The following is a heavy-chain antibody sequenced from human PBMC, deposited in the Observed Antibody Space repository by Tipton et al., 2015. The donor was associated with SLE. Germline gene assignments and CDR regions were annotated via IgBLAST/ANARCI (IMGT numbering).Heavy chain of an antibody. CDR2: VYLSGST. CDR3: ARGGGRLGN. V-gene: IGHV4-38-2*02. D-gene: IGHD3-16*01. J-gene: IGHJ4*02. Sequence: TLSLTCSVSGNSITSSHYWGWIRQPPGKGLEWIANVYLSGSTHYNPSLKSRVAISVDTSKNQFSLRLSSVTAADTAVYYCARGGGRLGNWGQGTLVTVSS. CDR1: GNSITSSHY.